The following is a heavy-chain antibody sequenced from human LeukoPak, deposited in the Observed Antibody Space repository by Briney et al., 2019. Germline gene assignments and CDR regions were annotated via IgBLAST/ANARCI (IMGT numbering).Heavy chain of an antibody. V-gene: IGHV4-59*01. D-gene: IGHD3-22*01. CDR3: ARCPIYYDSSGYYYGGDYFDY. Sequence: SETLSLTCTVSGGSISNYYWSWIRQPPGKGLEWIGYIYYSGSTNYNPSLKSRVTISVDTSKNQFSLKLSSVTAADTAVYYCARCPIYYDSSGYYYGGDYFDYWGQGTLVTVSS. J-gene: IGHJ4*02. CDR1: GGSISNYY. CDR2: IYYSGST.